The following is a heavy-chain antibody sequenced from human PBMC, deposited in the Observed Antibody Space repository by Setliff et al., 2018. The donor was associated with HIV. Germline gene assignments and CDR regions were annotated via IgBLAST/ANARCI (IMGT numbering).Heavy chain of an antibody. D-gene: IGHD6-19*01. Sequence: ASVKVSCKASGYTFTDYYLNWVRQAPGQGLEWMGWINPSSGGTNYAQKVQGRVSMTTDTSTRTAYMALRSLRSDDTAMYFCARLGSGWSDSYYYAMDIWGQGTTVTVSS. CDR1: GYTFTDYY. CDR2: INPSSGGT. J-gene: IGHJ6*02. CDR3: ARLGSGWSDSYYYAMDI. V-gene: IGHV1-2*02.